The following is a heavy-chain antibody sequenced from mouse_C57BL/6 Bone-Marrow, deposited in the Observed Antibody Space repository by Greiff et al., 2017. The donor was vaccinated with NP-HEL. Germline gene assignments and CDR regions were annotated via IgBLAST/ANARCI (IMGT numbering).Heavy chain of an antibody. V-gene: IGHV1-82*01. Sequence: VQLQESGPELVKPGASVKISCEASGYAFSSSWMNWVKQRPGKGLEWIGRIYPGDGDTNYNGKFKGKATLTADKSSSTAYMQLSSLTSEDSAVYFCARSEYYGSSYYFDYWGQGTTLTVSS. CDR2: IYPGDGDT. CDR1: GYAFSSSW. J-gene: IGHJ2*01. CDR3: ARSEYYGSSYYFDY. D-gene: IGHD1-1*01.